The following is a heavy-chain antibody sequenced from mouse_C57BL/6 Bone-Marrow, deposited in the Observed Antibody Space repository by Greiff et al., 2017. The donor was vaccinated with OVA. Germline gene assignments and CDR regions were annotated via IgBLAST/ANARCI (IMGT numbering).Heavy chain of an antibody. D-gene: IGHD1-1*01. J-gene: IGHJ3*01. V-gene: IGHV1-50*01. CDR3: ARGAYYYGSSYGAWSAY. CDR1: GYTFTSYW. Sequence: QVQLQQPGAELVKPGASVKLSCKASGYTFTSYWMQWVKQRPGQGLEWIGEIDPSDSYTNYNQKFKGKATLTVDTSSSTAYMQLSSLTSEDSAVYYCARGAYYYGSSYGAWSAYWGQGTLVTVSA. CDR2: IDPSDSYT.